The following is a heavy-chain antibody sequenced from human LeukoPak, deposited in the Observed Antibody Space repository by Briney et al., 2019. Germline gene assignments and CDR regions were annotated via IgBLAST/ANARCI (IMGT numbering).Heavy chain of an antibody. V-gene: IGHV3-30*18. D-gene: IGHD2-21*02. CDR3: AKDIAYCGGDCPPHYYGMDV. Sequence: GGSLRLSCAASGFTFSSYGMHWVRQAPGKGLEWVAVISYDGSNKYYADSVKGRFTISRDNSKNTLYLQMNSLRAEDTAVYYCAKDIAYCGGDCPPHYYGMDVWGQGTTVTVSS. CDR2: ISYDGSNK. J-gene: IGHJ6*02. CDR1: GFTFSSYG.